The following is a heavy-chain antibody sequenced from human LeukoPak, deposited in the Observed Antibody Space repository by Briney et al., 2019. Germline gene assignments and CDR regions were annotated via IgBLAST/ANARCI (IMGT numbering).Heavy chain of an antibody. CDR3: ATGYSYGFSNFGY. J-gene: IGHJ4*02. Sequence: GRSLRLSCAASGFTFSSYGMHWVRQAPGKGLEWVAVIWYDGSNKYYADSVKGRFTISRDNSKNTLYLQMNSLRAEDTAVYYCATGYSYGFSNFGYWGQGTLVTVSS. CDR2: IWYDGSNK. CDR1: GFTFSSYG. D-gene: IGHD5-18*01. V-gene: IGHV3-33*01.